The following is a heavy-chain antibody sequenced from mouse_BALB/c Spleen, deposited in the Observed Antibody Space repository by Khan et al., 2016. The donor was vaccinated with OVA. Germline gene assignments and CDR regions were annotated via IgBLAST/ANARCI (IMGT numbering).Heavy chain of an antibody. CDR3: ARPPYCSYTLDY. V-gene: IGHV9-3-1*01. Sequence: QIQLVQSGPELKKPGETVKISCKASGYSFTNYGINWVKQSPGKALKWMGWINTYTGEPTYADDFKGRFAFSLETSANTAYLQINILKNEDTATYFCARPPYCSYTLDYWGQGTSVTGSS. J-gene: IGHJ4*01. CDR2: INTYTGEP. D-gene: IGHD2-10*01. CDR1: GYSFTNYG.